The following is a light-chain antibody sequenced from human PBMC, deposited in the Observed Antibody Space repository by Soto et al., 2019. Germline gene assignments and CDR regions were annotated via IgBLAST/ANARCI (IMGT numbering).Light chain of an antibody. CDR2: RNN. CDR3: AAWDDSLNGYV. Sequence: QSVLTQPPSASGTPGQRVTISCSGSSSNIGSNTVNWYQQLPGTPPRVLIYRNNQRPSGVPDRFSGSKSGTSASLAISGLQSEDDADYYCAAWDDSLNGYVLGTGTKVTVL. V-gene: IGLV1-44*01. CDR1: SSNIGSNT. J-gene: IGLJ1*01.